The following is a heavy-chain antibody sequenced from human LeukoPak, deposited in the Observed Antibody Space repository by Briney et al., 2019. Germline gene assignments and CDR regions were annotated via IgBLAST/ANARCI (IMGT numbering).Heavy chain of an antibody. CDR2: IIPIFGTA. J-gene: IGHJ6*02. Sequence: GSSVKVSCKASGGTFSSYAISWVRQAPGQGLEWMGGIIPIFGTANYAQKFQGRVPITADKSTSTAYMELRSLRSEDTAEYYCASPYPRYYDSSGYYYHYGMDVWGQGTTVTVSS. D-gene: IGHD3-22*01. CDR3: ASPYPRYYDSSGYYYHYGMDV. CDR1: GGTFSSYA. V-gene: IGHV1-69*06.